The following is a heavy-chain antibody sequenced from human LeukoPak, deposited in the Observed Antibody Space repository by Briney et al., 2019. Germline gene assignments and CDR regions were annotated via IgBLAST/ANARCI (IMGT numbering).Heavy chain of an antibody. CDR2: IYSGGST. Sequence: GGSLRLSCAASGFTVSSNYMSWVRQAPGKGLEWVSVIYSGGSTYYADSVKGRFTISRDNAKNTLYLQLNSLRAEDTAVYYCARDYCSGGSCYFEFWGQGTLVTVSS. CDR3: ARDYCSGGSCYFEF. D-gene: IGHD2-15*01. J-gene: IGHJ4*02. V-gene: IGHV3-53*01. CDR1: GFTVSSNY.